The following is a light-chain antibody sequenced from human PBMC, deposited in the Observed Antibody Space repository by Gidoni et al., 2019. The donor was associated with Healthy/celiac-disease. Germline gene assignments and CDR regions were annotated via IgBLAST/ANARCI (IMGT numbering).Light chain of an antibody. CDR2: GAS. CDR3: QQGDT. CDR1: QSVSSSY. V-gene: IGKV3-20*01. Sequence: EIVLTQSPGPLSLSPGERATLSCRASQSVSSSYLAWYQQKPGQAPRLLIYGASSRATGIPDRFSGSGSGTDFTLTISRLEPEDFAVYYCQQGDTFGQGTKVEIK. J-gene: IGKJ1*01.